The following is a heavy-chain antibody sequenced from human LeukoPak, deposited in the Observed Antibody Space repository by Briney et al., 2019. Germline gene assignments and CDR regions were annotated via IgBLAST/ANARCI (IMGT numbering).Heavy chain of an antibody. CDR3: ASRLTQGDILPGYVTPGNF. CDR1: AFTFSSYW. D-gene: IGHD3-9*01. V-gene: IGHV3-30*03. CDR2: ISYDGSNK. J-gene: IGHJ4*02. Sequence: PGGSLRLSCAASAFTFSSYWMHWVRQTPGKGLEWVAVISYDGSNKYYADSVKGRFTISRDNSKNTLYLQMSSLRAEDTAVYYCASRLTQGDILPGYVTPGNFWGQGTLVTVSS.